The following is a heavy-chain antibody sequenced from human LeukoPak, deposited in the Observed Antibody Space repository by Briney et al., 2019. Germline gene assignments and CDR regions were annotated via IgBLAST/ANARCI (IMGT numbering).Heavy chain of an antibody. CDR1: GGTFSSYA. J-gene: IGHJ6*03. D-gene: IGHD3-9*01. CDR3: ASTYYDILTGYYYYYYMDV. V-gene: IGHV1-69*05. Sequence: SLKVSCKASGGTFSSYAISWVRQAPGQGLEWMGGIIPIFGTANYAQKFQGRVTITTDESTSTAYMELSSLRSEDTAVYYCASTYYDILTGYYYYYYMDVWGKGTTVTVSS. CDR2: IIPIFGTA.